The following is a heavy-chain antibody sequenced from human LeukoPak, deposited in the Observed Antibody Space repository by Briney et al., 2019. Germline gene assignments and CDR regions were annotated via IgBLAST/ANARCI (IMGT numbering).Heavy chain of an antibody. CDR1: GDSFSSNSAA. V-gene: IGHV6-1*01. J-gene: IGHJ4*02. CDR3: ARDLGDTDYFDY. CDR2: TYYRSKWYN. D-gene: IGHD1-26*01. Sequence: SQTLSLTCAISGDSFSSNSAAWNWLTQSPSRGLEWLGRTYYRSKWYNDYAVSVKSRITINPDTSKDQFSLQLNSVTPEDTAVYYCARDLGDTDYFDYWGQGTLVTVSS.